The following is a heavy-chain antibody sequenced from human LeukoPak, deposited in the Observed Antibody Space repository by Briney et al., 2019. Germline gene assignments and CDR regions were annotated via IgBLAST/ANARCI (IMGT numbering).Heavy chain of an antibody. CDR3: ARVQAGKWDFDF. D-gene: IGHD2-8*01. J-gene: IGHJ4*02. Sequence: PGGSLRLSCAASGFTFSDYWMTWVRQAPGKGLEWVASIRQDGSDKYYVDSVKGRFIISRDNGKNSLYLQMNSLRAEDTAVYFCARVQAGKWDFDFWGQGTLVTVSS. V-gene: IGHV3-7*01. CDR2: IRQDGSDK. CDR1: GFTFSDYW.